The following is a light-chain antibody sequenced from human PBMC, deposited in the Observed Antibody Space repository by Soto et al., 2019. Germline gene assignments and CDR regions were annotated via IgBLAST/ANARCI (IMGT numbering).Light chain of an antibody. V-gene: IGKV1-12*01. CDR3: QQTNSFPLT. CDR2: AAS. J-gene: IGKJ4*01. Sequence: DIQMTQSPSSVSASVGDRVTITWRASQGISSWLDWYQQKPGKAPNLLIYAASSLQSGVPSRFSGSGSGTDFTLTISSLQPEDFATYYCQQTNSFPLTFGGGTKVEIK. CDR1: QGISSW.